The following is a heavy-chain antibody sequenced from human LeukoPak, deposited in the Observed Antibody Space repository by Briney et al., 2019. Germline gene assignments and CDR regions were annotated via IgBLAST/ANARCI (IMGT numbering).Heavy chain of an antibody. CDR1: GGSISSYY. CDR2: MYYSGST. D-gene: IGHD5-24*01. V-gene: IGHV4-59*08. CDR3: ARLGDGYNYDY. J-gene: IGHJ4*02. Sequence: SETLSLTCTVSGGSISSYYWSWLRQLPGKGLEWIGYMYYSGSTNYNPSLKSRVTISVDTSKNQFSLKLSSVTAADTAVYYCARLGDGYNYDYWGQGTLVTVSS.